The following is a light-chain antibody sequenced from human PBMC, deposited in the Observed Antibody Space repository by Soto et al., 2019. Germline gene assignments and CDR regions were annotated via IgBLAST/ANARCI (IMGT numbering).Light chain of an antibody. J-gene: IGKJ4*01. V-gene: IGKV3D-15*01. Sequence: EIVMTQSPATLSVSPGERATLSCRASQSVNSNLAWYQHRPGQAPRLLIYGAPTSDTGIPDRFSGSGSGTEFTLTISSLQSEDFAVYYCQQYNIWPLTFGGGTKVEIK. CDR3: QQYNIWPLT. CDR1: QSVNSN. CDR2: GAP.